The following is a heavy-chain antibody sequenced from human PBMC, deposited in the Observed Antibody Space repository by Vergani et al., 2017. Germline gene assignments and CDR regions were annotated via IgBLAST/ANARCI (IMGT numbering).Heavy chain of an antibody. CDR3: AIEGYCTNGVCFTLFDV. CDR1: GGSFNDYW. Sequence: QVQLQESGPGLVKPSETLSLTCAIYGGSFNDYWWTWIRQPPGKGLEWIGEIRHDGITHYSPSLKSRVTIAIDTSTHQFSLILRSVTAADTAVYYCAIEGYCTNGVCFTLFDVWGQGALVTVSS. V-gene: IGHV4-34*01. D-gene: IGHD2-8*01. J-gene: IGHJ4*02. CDR2: IRHDGIT.